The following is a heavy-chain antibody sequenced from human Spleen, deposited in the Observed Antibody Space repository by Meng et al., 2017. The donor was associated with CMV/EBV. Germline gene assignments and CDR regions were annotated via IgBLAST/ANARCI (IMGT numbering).Heavy chain of an antibody. V-gene: IGHV3-21*01. J-gene: IGHJ4*02. D-gene: IGHD6-13*01. CDR3: ASLGYSNTWYYY. CDR1: GFTFSSYG. CDR2: ISSSSSYI. Sequence: GGSLRLSCAASGFTFSSYGMHWVRQAPGKGLEWVSSISSSSSYIYYADSVKGRFTISRDNAKNSLYLQMNSLRAEDTAVYYCASLGYSNTWYYYWGQGTLVTVSS.